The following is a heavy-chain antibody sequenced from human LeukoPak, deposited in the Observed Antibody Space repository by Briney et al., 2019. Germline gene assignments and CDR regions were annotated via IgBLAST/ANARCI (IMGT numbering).Heavy chain of an antibody. CDR1: GYTFIGYY. CDR2: NNPNSGVT. D-gene: IGHD1-26*01. V-gene: IGHV1-2*06. Sequence: ASVKVSCKASGYTFIGYYVHWVRQAPGQGLEWMGRNNPNSGVTNYAQKFQGRVTMTRDTSISTAYMELSSLNSDDTAVYYCARIPGGSVLRAFHYWGQGTLVTVSS. J-gene: IGHJ4*02. CDR3: ARIPGGSVLRAFHY.